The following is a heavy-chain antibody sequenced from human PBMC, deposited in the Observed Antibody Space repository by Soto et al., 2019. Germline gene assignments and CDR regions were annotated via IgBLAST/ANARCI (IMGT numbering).Heavy chain of an antibody. CDR3: AKARIQLWLHGLDY. CDR1: GFTFSSYG. V-gene: IGHV3-30*18. CDR2: ISYDGSNK. Sequence: GGSLRLSCAASGFTFSSYGMHWVRQAPGKGLEWVAVISYDGSNKYYADSVKGRFTISRDNSKNTLYLQMNSLRAEDTAVYYCAKARIQLWLHGLDYWGQGTLVTVSS. D-gene: IGHD5-18*01. J-gene: IGHJ4*02.